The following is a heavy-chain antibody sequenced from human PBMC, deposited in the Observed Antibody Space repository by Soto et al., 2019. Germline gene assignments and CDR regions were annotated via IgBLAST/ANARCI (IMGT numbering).Heavy chain of an antibody. CDR2: ISAYNGNT. CDR1: GYTFTSYG. CDR3: ARDHEQWLVHPYGMDV. J-gene: IGHJ6*02. D-gene: IGHD6-19*01. V-gene: IGHV1-18*01. Sequence: ASVKVSCKASGYTFTSYGISWVRQAPGQGLEWMGWISAYNGNTNYAQKLQGRVTMTTDTSTSTTYMELRSLRSDDTAVYYCARDHEQWLVHPYGMDVWGQGTTVTVSS.